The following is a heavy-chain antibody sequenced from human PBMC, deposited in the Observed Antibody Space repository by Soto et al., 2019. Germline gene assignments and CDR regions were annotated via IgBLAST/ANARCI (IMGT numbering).Heavy chain of an antibody. CDR3: AREYNWNWNYYSMDF. CDR2: MNPNSGNT. CDR1: GYTFTSYD. V-gene: IGHV1-8*01. D-gene: IGHD1-1*01. Sequence: ASAKVSFKASGYTFTSYDINLVRQATGQGREWMGWMNPNSGNTGYAQKFQGRVTMTRNTSTSTAYMELSSLRSEDTAVYYCAREYNWNWNYYSMDFWGTGTKVTVSS. J-gene: IGHJ6*03.